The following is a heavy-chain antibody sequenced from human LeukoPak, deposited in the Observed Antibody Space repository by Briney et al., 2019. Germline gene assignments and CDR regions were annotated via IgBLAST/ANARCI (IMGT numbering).Heavy chain of an antibody. CDR1: GGSISSGGYY. CDR3: ARVFGSSDKVFDY. D-gene: IGHD6-6*01. V-gene: IGHV4-30-2*01. Sequence: PSETLSLTCTVSGGSISSGGYYWSWIRQPPGKGLEWIGYIYHSGSTYYNPSLKSRVTISVDRSKNQFSLKLSSVTAADTAVYYCARVFGSSDKVFDYWGQGTLVTVSS. CDR2: IYHSGST. J-gene: IGHJ4*02.